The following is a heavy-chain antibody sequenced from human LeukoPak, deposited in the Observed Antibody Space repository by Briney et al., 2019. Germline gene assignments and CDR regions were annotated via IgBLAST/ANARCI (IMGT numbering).Heavy chain of an antibody. D-gene: IGHD2-21*02. CDR2: INPNSGGT. CDR3: ARAGCGGDCWYIDY. V-gene: IGHV1-2*02. CDR1: GYTFTGYY. J-gene: IGHJ4*02. Sequence: GASVKVSCKASGYTFTGYYMHWVRQAPGQGLEWMGWINPNSGGTNYAQKFQGRVTMTRDTSISTAYMELSRLRSDDTAVYYCARAGCGGDCWYIDYWGQGTLVTVSS.